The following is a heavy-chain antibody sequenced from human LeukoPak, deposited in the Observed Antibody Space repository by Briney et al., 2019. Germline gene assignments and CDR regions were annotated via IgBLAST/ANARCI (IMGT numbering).Heavy chain of an antibody. D-gene: IGHD3-10*01. J-gene: IGHJ4*02. CDR2: IIPIFGTA. Sequence: SVKVSCKASGGTFSSYAISWVRRAPGQGLEWMGGIIPIFGTANYAQKFQGRVTITADESTSTAYMELSSLRSEDTAVYYCARKPFIKKPHPLDYWGQGTLVTVSS. CDR1: GGTFSSYA. CDR3: ARKPFIKKPHPLDY. V-gene: IGHV1-69*13.